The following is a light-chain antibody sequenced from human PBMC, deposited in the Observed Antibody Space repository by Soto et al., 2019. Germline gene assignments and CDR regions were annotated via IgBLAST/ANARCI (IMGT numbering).Light chain of an antibody. J-gene: IGLJ1*01. CDR1: SSDVGGYSY. V-gene: IGLV2-14*01. CDR2: DVS. Sequence: QSALTQPASVSGSPGQSIAISCTGTSSDVGGYSYVSWYQQQPGKAPKLVISDVSNRPSGVSDRFSGSKSGNTAPLTISGLHTEDEADYYGASYTTSSTDVFGTGTKMTVL. CDR3: ASYTTSSTDV.